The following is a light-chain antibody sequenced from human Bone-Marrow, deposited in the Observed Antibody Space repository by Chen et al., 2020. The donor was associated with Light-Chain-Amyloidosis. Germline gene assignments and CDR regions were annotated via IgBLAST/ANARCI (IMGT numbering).Light chain of an antibody. Sequence: EIVLTQSPGTLSLSPGEGANLSCRASQTISSNYLTWYQQKFGQAPRLLIYGSSSRATGITDRFTGSGSGTDFTLTINRLEPEDFAMYYCQQYGTSPLTFGGGTQVEIK. V-gene: IGKV3-20*01. J-gene: IGKJ4*01. CDR1: QTISSNY. CDR3: QQYGTSPLT. CDR2: GSS.